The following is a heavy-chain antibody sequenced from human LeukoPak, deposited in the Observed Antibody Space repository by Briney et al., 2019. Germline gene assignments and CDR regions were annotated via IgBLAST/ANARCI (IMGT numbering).Heavy chain of an antibody. CDR2: ISAYNGNT. D-gene: IGHD3-3*01. V-gene: IGHV1-18*01. CDR3: ARDLRDYDFWSGYYIGWFDP. J-gene: IGHJ5*02. CDR1: GYTFTSYG. Sequence: ASVKVSCKASGYTFTSYGISWVRQAPGQGLEWMGWISAYNGNTNYAQKLQGRVTMTTDTSTSTAYMELRSLRSDDTAVYYCARDLRDYDFWSGYYIGWFDPWGQGTLVTVSS.